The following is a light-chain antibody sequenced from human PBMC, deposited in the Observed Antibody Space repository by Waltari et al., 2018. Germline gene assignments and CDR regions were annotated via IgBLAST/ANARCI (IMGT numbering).Light chain of an antibody. CDR3: QQSYSTLTWT. J-gene: IGKJ1*01. CDR2: GAT. Sequence: DIQMTQSPSSLSASVGDTVTITCRASQNINRFLNWYQQESGRAPKLLISGATSLQNGVPSRFRGSGFGTEFTLTISSLQPEDFATYYCQQSYSTLTWTFGQGTKVEI. CDR1: QNINRF. V-gene: IGKV1-39*01.